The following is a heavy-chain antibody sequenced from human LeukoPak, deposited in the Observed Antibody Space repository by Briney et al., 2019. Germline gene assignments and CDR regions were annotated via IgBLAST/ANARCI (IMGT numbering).Heavy chain of an antibody. CDR2: FGTRSTSI. V-gene: IGHV3-21*01. J-gene: IGHJ6*02. D-gene: IGHD6-25*01. CDR3: AKDGSDRIAATTYRYYGMDV. CDR1: GFTFSGYS. Sequence: GGSLRLSCTASGFTFSGYSMNWIRQAPGKGLEWVSSFGTRSTSIYHAGSVKGRFAISRDNAKNSLYLQMNTLRGEDTAVYYCAKDGSDRIAATTYRYYGMDVWGQGTMVTVSS.